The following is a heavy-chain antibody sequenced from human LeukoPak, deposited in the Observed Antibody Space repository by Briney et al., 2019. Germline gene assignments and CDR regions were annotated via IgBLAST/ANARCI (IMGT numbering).Heavy chain of an antibody. CDR3: AREGGYGPFDY. D-gene: IGHD5-12*01. CDR2: ISSSSSYI. J-gene: IGHJ4*02. Sequence: GGSLRLSCTASGFTFRSYSMNWVRQAPGKGLEWVSSISSSSSYIYYADSVKGRFTISRDNAKNSLYLQMNSLRAEDTAVYYCAREGGYGPFDYWGQGTLVTVSS. CDR1: GFTFRSYS. V-gene: IGHV3-21*01.